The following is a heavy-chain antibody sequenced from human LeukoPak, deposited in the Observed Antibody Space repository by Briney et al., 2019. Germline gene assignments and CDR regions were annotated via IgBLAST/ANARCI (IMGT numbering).Heavy chain of an antibody. V-gene: IGHV3-23*01. CDR1: GFTFSSYA. J-gene: IGHJ4*02. Sequence: GGSLRLSCAASGFTFSSYAMSWVRQAPGKGLEWVSAISGSGGRTYYADSVKGRFTISRDNSKNTLYLQMNSLRAEDTAVYYCAKDGLYGGNPSWGQGTLVTVSS. D-gene: IGHD4-23*01. CDR3: AKDGLYGGNPS. CDR2: ISGSGGRT.